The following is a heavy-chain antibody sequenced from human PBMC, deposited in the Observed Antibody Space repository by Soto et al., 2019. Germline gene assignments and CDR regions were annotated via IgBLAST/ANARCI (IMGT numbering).Heavy chain of an antibody. CDR3: AKLGYDSSGYGRDY. CDR2: ISGSGGST. CDR1: GFTFSSYA. Sequence: TGGSLRLSCAASGFTFSSYAMSWVRQAPGKGLEWVSAISGSGGSTYYADSVKGRFTISRDNSKNTLYLQMNSLRAEDTAVYYCAKLGYDSSGYGRDYWGQGTLVTVSS. D-gene: IGHD3-22*01. V-gene: IGHV3-23*01. J-gene: IGHJ4*02.